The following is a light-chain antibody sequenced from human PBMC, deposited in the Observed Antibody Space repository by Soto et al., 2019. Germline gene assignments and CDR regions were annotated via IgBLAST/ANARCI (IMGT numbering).Light chain of an antibody. CDR1: SSNIGSNT. Sequence: QSVHTQPPSSSGTPGPRVTISCSGSSSNIGSNTVNWYQQLPGTAPKLLIYSNNQRPSGVPDRFSGSKSGTSASLAISGLQSEDEADYYCAAWDDSLNGYVFGTGTKVTVL. CDR2: SNN. J-gene: IGLJ1*01. V-gene: IGLV1-44*01. CDR3: AAWDDSLNGYV.